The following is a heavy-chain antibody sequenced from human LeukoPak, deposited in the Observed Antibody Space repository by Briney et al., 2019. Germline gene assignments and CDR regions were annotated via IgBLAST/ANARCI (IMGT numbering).Heavy chain of an antibody. CDR3: AKRVRYYGDSRGCAFDV. CDR2: IYAGGSET. D-gene: IGHD4-17*01. V-gene: IGHV5-51*01. Sequence: GESLKISCKGSGYSFSPYWIVWVGQMPGKGLEWMGIIYAGGSETRYEPSFQGQVTISADKSITTAYLQWASLTASDTASYYCAKRVRYYGDSRGCAFDVWGQGTVLTVSS. J-gene: IGHJ3*01. CDR1: GYSFSPYW.